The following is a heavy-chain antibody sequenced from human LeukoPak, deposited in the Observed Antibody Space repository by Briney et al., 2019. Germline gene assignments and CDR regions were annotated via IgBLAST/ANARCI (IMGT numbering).Heavy chain of an antibody. CDR2: VKYDGSTT. CDR3: ARDLDWLLFDY. V-gene: IGHV3-74*01. D-gene: IGHD3-9*01. CDR1: GFTFSAYW. J-gene: IGHJ4*02. Sequence: PGGSLRLSCAASGFTFSAYWMHWVRQAPGKGLVWVSRVKYDGSTTTYADSVKGRFTISRDNAKNILYLQMNSLRVGDTAVYYCARDLDWLLFDYWGQGTLVTVSS.